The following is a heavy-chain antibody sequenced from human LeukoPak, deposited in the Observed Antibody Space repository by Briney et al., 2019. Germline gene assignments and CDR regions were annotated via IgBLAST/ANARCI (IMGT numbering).Heavy chain of an antibody. CDR1: GFTFSGSA. Sequence: PAGSLRLSCAASGFTFSGSAMHWARQASGKGLEWVGRIRSKGNSYATEYEESAKGRFTISREDSKNTAYLQMNSLKTEDTAVYYCTIRITIFGVVVDYWGQGTLVTVSS. J-gene: IGHJ4*02. CDR3: TIRITIFGVVVDY. CDR2: IRSKGNSYAT. V-gene: IGHV3-73*01. D-gene: IGHD3-3*01.